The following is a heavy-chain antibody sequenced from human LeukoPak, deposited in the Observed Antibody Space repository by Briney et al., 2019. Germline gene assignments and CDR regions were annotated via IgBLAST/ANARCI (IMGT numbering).Heavy chain of an antibody. CDR3: ARGAPGSGWNYAADY. CDR1: GFTLNSYD. CDR2: IGTAGDT. Sequence: GGSLRLSCAASGFTLNSYDMHWVRQATGKALEWVSSIGTAGDTYYPDSVKGRFAISRENAENFLYLQMNGLRAGDTAVYYCARGAPGSGWNYAADYWGQGTLVTVSS. D-gene: IGHD6-19*01. J-gene: IGHJ4*02. V-gene: IGHV3-13*01.